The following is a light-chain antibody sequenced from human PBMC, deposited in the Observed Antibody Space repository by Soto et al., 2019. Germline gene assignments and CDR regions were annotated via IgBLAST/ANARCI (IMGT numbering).Light chain of an antibody. Sequence: QSVLTQPPSVSGAPGQRVTISCTGSSSNIGAGYDVHSYQQLPGTAPKLLIYGNSNRPSGVPDRFSGSKSGTSASLAITGLQAEDEADYYFQSYDSSLSGSGVFGTGTKRTVL. V-gene: IGLV1-40*01. CDR2: GNS. J-gene: IGLJ1*01. CDR1: SSNIGAGYD. CDR3: QSYDSSLSGSGV.